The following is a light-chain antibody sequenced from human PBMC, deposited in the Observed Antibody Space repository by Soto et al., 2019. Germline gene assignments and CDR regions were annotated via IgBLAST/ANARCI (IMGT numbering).Light chain of an antibody. CDR1: SSDVGGYNY. J-gene: IGLJ1*01. Sequence: QSVLTQPASVSGSPGQSITISCTGTSSDVGGYNYVSWYQQHPGKAPKLMIYEVSNRPSGVSNRFSGSKSGNTASLTISGLQAEDEADYYRSSYTSSSTLGVFGTGTRSPS. CDR3: SSYTSSSTLGV. CDR2: EVS. V-gene: IGLV2-14*01.